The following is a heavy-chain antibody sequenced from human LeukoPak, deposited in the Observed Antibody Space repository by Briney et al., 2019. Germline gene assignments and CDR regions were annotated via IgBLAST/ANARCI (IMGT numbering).Heavy chain of an antibody. V-gene: IGHV3-23*01. CDR2: ISGSGGST. CDR1: GFTFSSYA. D-gene: IGHD5-24*01. CDR3: ASWRRRDGYNPYYYYGMDV. J-gene: IGHJ6*02. Sequence: GGSLRLFCAASGFTFSSYAMSWVRQAPGKGLEWVSAISGSGGSTYYADSVKGRFTISRDNSKNTLYLQMNSLRAEDTAVYYCASWRRRDGYNPYYYYGMDVWGQGTTVTVSS.